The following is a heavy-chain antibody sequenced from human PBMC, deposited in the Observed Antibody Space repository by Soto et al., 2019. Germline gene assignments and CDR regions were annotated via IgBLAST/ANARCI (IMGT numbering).Heavy chain of an antibody. CDR1: GGTFSILA. CDR2: VIPIYGSA. D-gene: IGHD1-26*01. Sequence: QVQLVQSGAEVKKPGSSVKVSCRASGGTFSILAISWVRQAPGQGLEWMGGVIPIYGSATYAQKFQGRVTITADKSTSTTYMELSSLRSDDTAVHYCATGAMGDGCQSAFDYWGQGTLVTVSS. CDR3: ATGAMGDGCQSAFDY. J-gene: IGHJ4*02. V-gene: IGHV1-69*06.